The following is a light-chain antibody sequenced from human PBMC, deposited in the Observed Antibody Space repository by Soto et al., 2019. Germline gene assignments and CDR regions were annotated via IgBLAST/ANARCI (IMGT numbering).Light chain of an antibody. J-gene: IGKJ1*01. CDR1: QGIRND. CDR2: AAS. CDR3: QQSYSTPRT. Sequence: IQMTQSPSSLSASVVDRVTITCRASQGIRNDLGWYQQKPGKAPNLLVYAASSLQSVVPSRFSGSGSGTDFSLTISSLQPEDFATYFCQQSYSTPRTFGQGTKVDIK. V-gene: IGKV1-39*01.